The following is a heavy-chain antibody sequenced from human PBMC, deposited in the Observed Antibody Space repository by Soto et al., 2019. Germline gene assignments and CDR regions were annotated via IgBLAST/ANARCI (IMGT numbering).Heavy chain of an antibody. CDR3: AYQRFLGWLHPPYYMDV. Sequence: SGPTLVNPTQTLTLTCTLSGFSLSTSGVGVGWIRQPPGKALEWLALIYWDDDKRYSPSLKSRLTITKDTSKNQGALTMTNMDPLDTATYYCAYQRFLGWLHPPYYMDVWGKGTTVSSP. CDR2: IYWDDDK. D-gene: IGHD3-3*01. CDR1: GFSLSTSGVG. J-gene: IGHJ6*03. V-gene: IGHV2-5*02.